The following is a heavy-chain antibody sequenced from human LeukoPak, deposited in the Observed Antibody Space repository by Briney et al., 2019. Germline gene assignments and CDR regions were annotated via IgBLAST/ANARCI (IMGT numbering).Heavy chain of an antibody. CDR2: ITSSSSYI. CDR1: GFTLSSYS. Sequence: KTGGSLRLSCAASGFTLSSYSMNWVRQARGKWLEWVSSITSSSSYIYYADSVKGRFTISRDNAKNSLYLQMNSLRAEDTAVYYCATPPHGYSGYGNWGQGTLVTVSS. V-gene: IGHV3-21*01. D-gene: IGHD5-12*01. J-gene: IGHJ4*02. CDR3: ATPPHGYSGYGN.